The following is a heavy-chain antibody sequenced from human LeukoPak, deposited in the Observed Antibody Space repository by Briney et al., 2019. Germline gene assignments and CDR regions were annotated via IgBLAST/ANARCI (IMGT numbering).Heavy chain of an antibody. J-gene: IGHJ4*02. V-gene: IGHV3-23*01. CDR1: GLTFRNYA. Sequence: GGSLRLSCVVTGLTFRNYAMSWVRQAPGKGPEWVSDISGSGGVTHYADSVKGRFSISRDNSKNTLYLQMNSLRAEDTAVYYCAKDHYDFWSGSFDYWGQGTLVTVSS. D-gene: IGHD3-3*01. CDR2: ISGSGGVT. CDR3: AKDHYDFWSGSFDY.